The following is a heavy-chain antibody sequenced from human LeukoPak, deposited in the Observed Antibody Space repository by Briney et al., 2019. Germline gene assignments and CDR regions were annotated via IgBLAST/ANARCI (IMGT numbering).Heavy chain of an antibody. CDR3: ARGHSSGHDAYEI. CDR1: GFTVRSTY. J-gene: IGHJ3*02. D-gene: IGHD3-22*01. Sequence: PGGSLRLSCAASGFTVRSTYMTWVRQAPGKGLEWVSVIYGGGGTYYADSVKGRFTISRDNSKNTLYLQMNSLRAEDTAVYYCARGHSSGHDAYEIWGQGTMVTVSS. CDR2: IYGGGGT. V-gene: IGHV3-53*01.